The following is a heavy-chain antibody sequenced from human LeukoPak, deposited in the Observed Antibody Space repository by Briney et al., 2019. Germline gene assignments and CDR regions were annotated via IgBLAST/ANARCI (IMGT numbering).Heavy chain of an antibody. CDR3: AELGITMIGGV. Sequence: GGSLTLSCEDSGFTFRSYEMNWVRQAPGKGLEWVSYISSSGSTIYYADSVKGRFTISRDNAKNSLYLQMNSLRAEDTAVYYCAELGITMIGGVWGRGTTVTISS. J-gene: IGHJ6*04. V-gene: IGHV3-48*03. CDR1: GFTFRSYE. D-gene: IGHD3-10*02. CDR2: ISSSGSTI.